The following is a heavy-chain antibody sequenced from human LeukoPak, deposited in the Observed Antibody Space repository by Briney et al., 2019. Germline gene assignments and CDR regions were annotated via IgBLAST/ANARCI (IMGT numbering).Heavy chain of an antibody. V-gene: IGHV3-11*01. CDR3: VRDPRGSYPFDY. CDR1: GFTFSDYY. D-gene: IGHD1-26*01. CDR2: ISSSGDAI. J-gene: IGHJ4*02. Sequence: GGSLRLYCAASGFTFSDYYMSWIRQAPGKGLEWVSYISSSGDAIYSADSVKGRFTISRDNAKDSLYLQIDSLRAEDAAVYYCVRDPRGSYPFDYWGQGSLVTVSS.